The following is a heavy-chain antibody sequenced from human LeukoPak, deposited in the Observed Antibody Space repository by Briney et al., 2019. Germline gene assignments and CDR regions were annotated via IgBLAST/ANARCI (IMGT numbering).Heavy chain of an antibody. CDR2: INTGNGNT. D-gene: IGHD3-22*01. V-gene: IGHV1-3*04. J-gene: IGHJ1*01. CDR1: GYTFINYG. CDR3: ARVPLSDPSGHYYPH. Sequence: ASVKVSCKTSGYTFINYGMHWVRQAPRQSPEWMGWINTGNGNTKSSQKFQDRVTLTRDTSASTAYMELNSLSSEDTAVYYCARVPLSDPSGHYYPHWGQGTLVTVSS.